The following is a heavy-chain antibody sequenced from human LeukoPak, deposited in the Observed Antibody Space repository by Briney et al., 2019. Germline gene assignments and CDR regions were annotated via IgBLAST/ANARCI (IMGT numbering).Heavy chain of an antibody. J-gene: IGHJ4*02. D-gene: IGHD4-11*01. CDR2: IYYIGSS. Sequence: SETLSLPYTLSGGSISRYYWSWIRHPPGKGLEWIGYIYYIGSSKYNPSLKSRVTISVDTSKNQFSLKLSSVTAADTAVYYCARSFSNYGRFDYWGQGILVTVSS. CDR3: ARSFSNYGRFDY. CDR1: GGSISRYY. V-gene: IGHV4-59*01.